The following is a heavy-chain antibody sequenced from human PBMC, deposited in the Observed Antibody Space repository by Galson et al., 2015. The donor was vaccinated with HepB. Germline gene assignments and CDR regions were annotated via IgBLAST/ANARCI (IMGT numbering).Heavy chain of an antibody. Sequence: KVSCKASGGTFSSYAISWVRQAPGQGLEWMGGIIPIFGTANYAQKFQGRVTITADESTSTAYMELSSLRSEDTAVYYCARESCSSTSCYTGEFDYWGQGTLVTVSS. V-gene: IGHV1-69*01. CDR1: GGTFSSYA. J-gene: IGHJ4*02. CDR3: ARESCSSTSCYTGEFDY. D-gene: IGHD2-2*02. CDR2: IIPIFGTA.